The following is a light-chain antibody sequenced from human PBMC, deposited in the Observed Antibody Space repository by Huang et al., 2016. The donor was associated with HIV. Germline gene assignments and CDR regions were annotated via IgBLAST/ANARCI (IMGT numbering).Light chain of an antibody. V-gene: IGKV4-1*01. J-gene: IGKJ2*01. CDR2: WAA. CDR3: QQYYSIPRT. Sequence: DIVMTQSPDSLAVSLGERATINCKSSQSVLYSSNNKNFLAWYQQKPGQRPKLLIYWAATRQSWVPNRFSGSGSGTDFTLTISSLQAEDVAFYYCQQYYSIPRTFGQGTKLEI. CDR1: QSVLYSSNNKNF.